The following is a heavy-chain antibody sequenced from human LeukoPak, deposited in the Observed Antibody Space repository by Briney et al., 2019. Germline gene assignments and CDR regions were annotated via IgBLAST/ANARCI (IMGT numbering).Heavy chain of an antibody. J-gene: IGHJ5*02. V-gene: IGHV3-30-3*01. CDR1: GFTFSSYA. CDR3: ARDQPCIAVAGKNWFDP. Sequence: PGRSLRLSCAASGFTFSSYAMHWVRQAPGKGLEWVAVISYDGSNKYYADSVKGRFTISRDNSKNTLYLQMNSLRAEDTAVYYCARDQPCIAVAGKNWFDPWGQGTLVTVSS. D-gene: IGHD6-19*01. CDR2: ISYDGSNK.